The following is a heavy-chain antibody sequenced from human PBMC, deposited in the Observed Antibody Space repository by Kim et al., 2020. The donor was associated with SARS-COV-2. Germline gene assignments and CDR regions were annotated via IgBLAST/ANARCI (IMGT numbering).Heavy chain of an antibody. CDR2: IYYSGST. CDR1: GGSISSSSYY. J-gene: IGHJ6*02. Sequence: SETLSLTCTVSGGSISSSSYYWGWIRQPPGKGLEWIGSIYYSGSTYYNPSLKSRVTISVDTSKNQFSLKLSSVTAADTAVYYCARGPIGSGSYYIPYYYYGMDVWGQGTTVTVSS. D-gene: IGHD3-10*01. V-gene: IGHV4-39*01. CDR3: ARGPIGSGSYYIPYYYYGMDV.